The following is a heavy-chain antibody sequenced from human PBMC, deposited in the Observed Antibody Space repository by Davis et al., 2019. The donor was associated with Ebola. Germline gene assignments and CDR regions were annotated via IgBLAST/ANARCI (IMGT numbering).Heavy chain of an antibody. J-gene: IGHJ6*02. D-gene: IGHD3-10*01. V-gene: IGHV3-33*01. CDR2: IWYDGSNK. Sequence: GGSLRLSCAASGFTFSSYGMHWVRQAPGKGLEWVAVIWYDGSNKYYADSVKGRFTISRDNSKNTLYLQMNSLRAEDTAVYYCARDSFGELYYGMDVWGQGTTVTVSS. CDR3: ARDSFGELYYGMDV. CDR1: GFTFSSYG.